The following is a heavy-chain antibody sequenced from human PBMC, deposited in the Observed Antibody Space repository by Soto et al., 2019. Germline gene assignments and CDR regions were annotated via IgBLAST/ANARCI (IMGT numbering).Heavy chain of an antibody. Sequence: QVQLVQSGAEEKKPGASLKVSCKASGYTFTSYAMQWVRQAPGQRREWMGWINAGNGNTKYSQKFQDRVTIPSDTSESTAYMELRSLTFEDTAVYYCAPSPGGWLRYFDYWGQGSMVTVSS. CDR3: APSPGGWLRYFDY. CDR1: GYTFTSYA. J-gene: IGHJ4*02. V-gene: IGHV1-3*05. D-gene: IGHD6-19*01. CDR2: INAGNGNT.